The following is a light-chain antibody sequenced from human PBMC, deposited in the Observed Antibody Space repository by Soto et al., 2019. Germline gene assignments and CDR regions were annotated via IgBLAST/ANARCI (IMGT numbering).Light chain of an antibody. CDR3: ALYVGTGTVV. V-gene: IGLV8-61*01. CDR1: YGSVLTSYY. J-gene: IGLJ2*01. CDR2: STN. Sequence: QAVVSQEPSFSVSPGGTVTLTCGLTYGSVLTSYYPTWYQQTPGQAPRTLIYSTNIRSSGVPDRFSGSILGNKAALTITGAQADDESDYYCALYVGTGTVVFGGGTKLTVL.